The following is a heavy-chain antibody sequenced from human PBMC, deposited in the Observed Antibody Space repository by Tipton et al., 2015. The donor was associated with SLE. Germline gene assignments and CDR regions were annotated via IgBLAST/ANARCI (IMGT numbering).Heavy chain of an antibody. Sequence: TLSLTCTVSGGSISSYYWSWVRQPPGKGLEWIGEIYHSGSTNYNPSLKSRVTISVDTSKNQFSLKLMSVTAADTAVYHCVRDRKDYSDFGAPDIWGQGTMVSVSS. CDR3: VRDRKDYSDFGAPDI. J-gene: IGHJ3*02. CDR1: GGSISSYY. CDR2: IYHSGST. D-gene: IGHD4-11*01. V-gene: IGHV4-4*02.